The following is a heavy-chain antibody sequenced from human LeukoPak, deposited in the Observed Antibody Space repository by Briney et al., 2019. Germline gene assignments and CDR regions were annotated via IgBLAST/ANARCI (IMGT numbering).Heavy chain of an antibody. Sequence: PSETLSLTCTVSGGSISSSSYYWGWIRQPPGKGREWIGSIYYSGSTYYNPSLKSRVTISVDTSKNQFSLRLSSVTAADTAVYYCATLTGGDDAFDIWGQGTMVTVSS. V-gene: IGHV4-39*07. J-gene: IGHJ3*02. CDR2: IYYSGST. CDR3: ATLTGGDDAFDI. CDR1: GGSISSSSYY. D-gene: IGHD4-23*01.